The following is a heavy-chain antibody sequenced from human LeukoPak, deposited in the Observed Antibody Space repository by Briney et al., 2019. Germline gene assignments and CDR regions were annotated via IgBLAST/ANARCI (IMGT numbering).Heavy chain of an antibody. D-gene: IGHD5-24*01. V-gene: IGHV1-2*02. Sequence: GASVKVSCKASGYTFTGYYMHWVRQAPGQGLERMGWVNPNSGGTNYAQKFQGRVTMTRDTSISTAYMELSRLRSDDTAVYYCARGREMATITNYRNFDYCGQGTLVTVSS. J-gene: IGHJ4*02. CDR3: ARGREMATITNYRNFDY. CDR2: VNPNSGGT. CDR1: GYTFTGYY.